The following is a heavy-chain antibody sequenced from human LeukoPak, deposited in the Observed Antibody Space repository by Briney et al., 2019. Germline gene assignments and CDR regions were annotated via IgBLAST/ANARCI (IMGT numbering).Heavy chain of an antibody. CDR2: IDPSDSYT. D-gene: IGHD3-9*01. CDR3: ASLWGDILTGYYSSYYYGMDV. CDR1: GYSFTSYW. Sequence: GESLKISCKGSGYSFTSYWISWVRQMPGKGLEWMGRIDPSDSYTNYSPSFQGHVTISADKSISTAYLQWSSLKASDTAMYYCASLWGDILTGYYSSYYYGMDVWGQGTTVTVSS. J-gene: IGHJ6*02. V-gene: IGHV5-10-1*01.